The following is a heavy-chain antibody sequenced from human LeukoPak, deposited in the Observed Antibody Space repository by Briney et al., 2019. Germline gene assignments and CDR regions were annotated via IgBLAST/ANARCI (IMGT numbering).Heavy chain of an antibody. CDR2: ISGGGSST. Sequence: GGSLRLSCAASGFTFSSSAMGWVRQAPGKGLELVSSISGGGSSTYYADSVKGRFTISRDNSRDTLSLQMSSLSAEDTAIYYCAKSWRTNNWSFYIAYWGQGTLVTVSS. J-gene: IGHJ4*02. V-gene: IGHV3-23*01. CDR3: AKSWRTNNWSFYIAY. CDR1: GFTFSSSA. D-gene: IGHD1-1*01.